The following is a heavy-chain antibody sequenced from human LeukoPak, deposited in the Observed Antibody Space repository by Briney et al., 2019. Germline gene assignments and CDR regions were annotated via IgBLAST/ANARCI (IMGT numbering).Heavy chain of an antibody. Sequence: GGSLRLSCVASGFTFNTYWMAWVRQAPGKGLEWVANTNQDGSEKNYVDSVKGRLTISRDNARTSLYLQMNSLRAEDTAVYYCARDRGYSTFDMWGQGTMVTVSS. V-gene: IGHV3-7*05. CDR1: GFTFNTYW. D-gene: IGHD6-25*01. CDR3: ARDRGYSTFDM. J-gene: IGHJ3*02. CDR2: TNQDGSEK.